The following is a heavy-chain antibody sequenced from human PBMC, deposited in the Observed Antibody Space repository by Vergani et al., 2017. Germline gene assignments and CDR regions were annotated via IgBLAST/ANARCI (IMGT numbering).Heavy chain of an antibody. D-gene: IGHD5-24*01. J-gene: IGHJ4*02. CDR1: GFTFSSYA. CDR3: ARVPEMATTTIGY. CDR2: ISGSGGST. Sequence: EVQLLESGGGLVQPGGSLRLSCAASGFTFSSYAMSWVRQAPGKGLEWVSAISGSGGSTYYADSVKGRFTISRDNSKNTLYLQMNSLRAEDTAVYFCARVPEMATTTIGYWGQGTLVTVSS. V-gene: IGHV3-23*01.